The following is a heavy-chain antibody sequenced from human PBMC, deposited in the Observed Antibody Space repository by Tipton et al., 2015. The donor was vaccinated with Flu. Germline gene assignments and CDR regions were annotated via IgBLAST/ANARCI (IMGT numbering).Heavy chain of an antibody. CDR2: INHSGTT. D-gene: IGHD2-15*01. V-gene: IGHV4-34*01. Sequence: GLVKPSETLSLTCAVYGGSFSGYYWSWIRQPPGKGLEWIGEINHSGTTNYNPSLKSRVTISADTSKNQFSLRLNSVTAADTAVYYCARGAGYSTTYFDSWGRGTLVTVSS. CDR1: GGSFSGYY. J-gene: IGHJ4*02. CDR3: ARGAGYSTTYFDS.